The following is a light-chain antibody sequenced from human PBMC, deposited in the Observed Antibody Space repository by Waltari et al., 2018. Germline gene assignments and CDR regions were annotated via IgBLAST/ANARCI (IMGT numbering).Light chain of an antibody. Sequence: QSALTQPASVSGSPGQSITISCTGTSSDFGSYNLVPWYQQHPGKAPNLMIYEGSKRPSGVSNRFSGSKSGNTASLTISGLQAEDEADYYCCSYAGNLFGGGTKLTVL. CDR2: EGS. V-gene: IGLV2-23*01. CDR3: CSYAGNL. CDR1: SSDFGSYNL. J-gene: IGLJ2*01.